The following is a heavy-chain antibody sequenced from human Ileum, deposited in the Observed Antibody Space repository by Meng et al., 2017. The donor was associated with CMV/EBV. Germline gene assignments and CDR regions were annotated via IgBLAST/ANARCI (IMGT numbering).Heavy chain of an antibody. CDR2: SNKKEIKK. V-gene: IGHV3-30*04. J-gene: IGHJ4*02. CDR3: ARSHSQLDY. D-gene: IGHD4-11*01. CDR1: GYIFHNEP. Sequence: LGPSYASSGYIFHNEPKHRGQKAEGKGREKVANSNKKEIKKYHGKSMTGRVTTSRENSKNTLYLKMKSMGAEDTAVYGCARSHSQLDYWGQGTLVTVSS.